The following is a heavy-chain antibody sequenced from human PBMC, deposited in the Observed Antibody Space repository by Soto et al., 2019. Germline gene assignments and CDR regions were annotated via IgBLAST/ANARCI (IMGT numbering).Heavy chain of an antibody. J-gene: IGHJ4*02. D-gene: IGHD4-17*01. CDR1: GGSISSSNW. CDR3: ARGGLYGDYALDY. V-gene: IGHV4-4*02. Sequence: SETLSLTCAVSGGSISSSNWWSWVRQPPGKGLEWIGEIYHSGSTNYNPSLKSRVTISVDKSKNQFSLKLSSVTAADTAVYYCARGGLYGDYALDYWGQGPLVTVSS. CDR2: IYHSGST.